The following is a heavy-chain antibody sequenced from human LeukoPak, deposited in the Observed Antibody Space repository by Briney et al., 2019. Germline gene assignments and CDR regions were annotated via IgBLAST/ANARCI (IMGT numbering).Heavy chain of an antibody. V-gene: IGHV3-30-3*01. J-gene: IGHJ6*02. CDR1: RFTFSTYT. CDR2: ISYDGSDK. D-gene: IGHD4-23*01. CDR3: ANTGGNGLNYYYYYGMDV. Sequence: GGSLRLSCVASRFTFSTYTMHWVRQAPGKGLEWVAVISYDGSDKYYADSVKGRFTISRDNSKNTLYLQMNSLRAEDTAVYYCANTGGNGLNYYYYYGMDVWGQGTTVTVSS.